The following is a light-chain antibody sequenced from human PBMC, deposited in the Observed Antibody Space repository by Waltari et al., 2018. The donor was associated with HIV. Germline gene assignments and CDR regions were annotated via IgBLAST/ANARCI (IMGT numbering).Light chain of an antibody. CDR2: GNS. V-gene: IGLV1-40*01. Sequence: QPPSVSGAPGQRVTISCTGSSSNIGAGYDVHWYQQLPGTAPKLLIYGNSNRPSGVPDRFSGSKSGTSASLAITGLQPDDETDYYCQSYDSSLSNWVFGGGTKVTVL. CDR1: SSNIGAGYD. CDR3: QSYDSSLSNWV. J-gene: IGLJ3*02.